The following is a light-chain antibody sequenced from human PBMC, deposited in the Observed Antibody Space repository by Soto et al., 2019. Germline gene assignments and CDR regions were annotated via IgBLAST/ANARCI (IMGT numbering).Light chain of an antibody. V-gene: IGLV1-44*01. CDR3: AAWDDSLNGHV. CDR2: SNN. CDR1: SSNIGSNT. Sequence: QSVLTQPPSASGTPGQRVTISCSGSSSNIGSNTVNWYQQLPGTAPKLLIYSNNQRPSGVPDRFSGSKSGTSASLAISGLQSEDKADYYCAAWDDSLNGHVFGTGTKLTV. J-gene: IGLJ1*01.